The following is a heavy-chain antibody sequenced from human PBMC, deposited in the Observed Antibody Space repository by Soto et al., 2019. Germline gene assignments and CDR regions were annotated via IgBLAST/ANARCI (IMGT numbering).Heavy chain of an antibody. Sequence: QVQLQESGPGLVKPSETLSLTCTVSGGSISSYYWSWIRQPPGKGLEWIGYIYYSGSTNYNPSLKSRVTIPVDTSKNQFSLKLSSVTAADTAVYYCARHGIAGLDYWGQGTLVTVSS. V-gene: IGHV4-59*08. D-gene: IGHD6-13*01. CDR1: GGSISSYY. CDR2: IYYSGST. CDR3: ARHGIAGLDY. J-gene: IGHJ4*02.